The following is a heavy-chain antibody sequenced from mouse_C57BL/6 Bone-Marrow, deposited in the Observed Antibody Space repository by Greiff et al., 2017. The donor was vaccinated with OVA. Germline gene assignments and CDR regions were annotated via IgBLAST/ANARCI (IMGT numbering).Heavy chain of an antibody. J-gene: IGHJ2*01. CDR1: GYTFTSYW. D-gene: IGHD2-2*01. CDR3: AREGIWFYFDY. Sequence: QVQLQQPGAELVMPGASVKLSCKASGYTFTSYWMHWVKQRPGQGLEWIGEIDPSDSYTNYNQKFKGKSTLTVDKSSSTAYMQLSSLTSEDSAVDDCAREGIWFYFDYWGQGTTLTVSS. CDR2: IDPSDSYT. V-gene: IGHV1-69*01.